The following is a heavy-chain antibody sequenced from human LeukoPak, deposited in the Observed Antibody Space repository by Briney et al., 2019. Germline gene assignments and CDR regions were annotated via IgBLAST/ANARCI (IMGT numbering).Heavy chain of an antibody. Sequence: ASVKVSCKASGYTFINSGITWVRQAPGQGLEWMGWISVNNGNTNYAQKLRGRVTMTTDTSTSTAYMELRSLRSDDTAVYYCARRNYDHIWGNYGSLYYFDYWGQGTLVTVSS. V-gene: IGHV1-18*04. CDR1: GYTFINSG. J-gene: IGHJ4*02. CDR3: ARRNYDHIWGNYGSLYYFDY. D-gene: IGHD3-16*01. CDR2: ISVNNGNT.